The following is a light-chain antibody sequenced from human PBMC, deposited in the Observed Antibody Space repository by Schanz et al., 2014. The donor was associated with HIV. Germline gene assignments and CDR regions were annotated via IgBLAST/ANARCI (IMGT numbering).Light chain of an antibody. CDR1: RSVNSN. CDR2: GAS. V-gene: IGKV3D-15*01. J-gene: IGKJ1*01. Sequence: EIVMTQSPVTLSVSPGERVTLSCRASRSVNSNLAWYQQKPGQAPRLLIYGASSRATGIPDRFSGSGSGTEFTLTISSLQSEDFAVYYCQQYNNRWTFGQGTKVEIK. CDR3: QQYNNRWT.